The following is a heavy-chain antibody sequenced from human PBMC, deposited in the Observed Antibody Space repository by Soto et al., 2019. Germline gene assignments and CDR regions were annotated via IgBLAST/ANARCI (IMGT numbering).Heavy chain of an antibody. Sequence: EVQLVESGGGLVEPGKSLRLSCVVSGFTYEDFAMHWVRQAPGKGLEWVSGISWNSASTGYADSVTGRFTISRDNAKNSLYLQMRNLTGDDTGMYYCVKDFRRYTNGLDVWGPGTSVTVSS. D-gene: IGHD5-18*01. V-gene: IGHV3-9*01. J-gene: IGHJ6*02. CDR3: VKDFRRYTNGLDV. CDR2: ISWNSAST. CDR1: GFTYEDFA.